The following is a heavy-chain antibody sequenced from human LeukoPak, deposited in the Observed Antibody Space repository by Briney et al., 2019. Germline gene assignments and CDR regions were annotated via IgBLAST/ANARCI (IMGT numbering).Heavy chain of an antibody. CDR2: ISHDGTNK. CDR1: GFTFSSYG. Sequence: GGSLRLSCAASGFTFSSYGMHWVRQAPGKGLEWVAAISHDGTNKNDADSVKGRFTISRDNSKNTRYLQMNSLRAEDTASYYCAKGGRAAADRNFDLWGRGTLVTVSS. D-gene: IGHD6-13*01. J-gene: IGHJ2*01. V-gene: IGHV3-30*18. CDR3: AKGGRAAADRNFDL.